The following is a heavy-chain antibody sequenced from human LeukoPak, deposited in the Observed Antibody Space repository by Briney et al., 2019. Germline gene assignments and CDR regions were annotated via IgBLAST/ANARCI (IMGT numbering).Heavy chain of an antibody. Sequence: HAGGSQRLSCAASGFTFSSYEMNWVRQAPGKGLEWVSYISSSGSTIYYADSVKGRFTISRDNAKNSLYLQMNSLRAEDTALYYCAKGHSSGGPLDYWGQGTLVTVSS. CDR1: GFTFSSYE. D-gene: IGHD6-19*01. V-gene: IGHV3-48*03. CDR3: AKGHSSGGPLDY. CDR2: ISSSGSTI. J-gene: IGHJ4*02.